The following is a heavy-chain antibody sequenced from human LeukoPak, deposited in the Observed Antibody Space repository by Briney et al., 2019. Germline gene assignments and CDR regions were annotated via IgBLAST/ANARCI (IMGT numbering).Heavy chain of an antibody. D-gene: IGHD3-22*01. CDR2: IRYDGSNK. CDR3: AKKDYYESSGSYGWGH. V-gene: IGHV3-30*02. J-gene: IGHJ4*02. Sequence: PGGSLRLSCAASGFTFSSYAMHWVRQAPGKGLEWVAFIRYDGSNKYYADSVKGRFTISRDNSKNTLYLQMNSLRDEDTAVYYCAKKDYYESSGSYGWGHWGQGTLVTVSS. CDR1: GFTFSSYA.